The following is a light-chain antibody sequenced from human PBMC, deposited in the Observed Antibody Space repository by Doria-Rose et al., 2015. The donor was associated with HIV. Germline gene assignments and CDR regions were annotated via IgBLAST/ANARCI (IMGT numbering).Light chain of an antibody. V-gene: IGKV1-39*01. CDR2: AAS. Sequence: DIQMTQSPSSLSASIGDRVTITCRASQTVSTYLNWLQQEPGKAPKLLIYAASRLQSGVPSRFSGSGSGTDFTLTISGLQPGDFATYHCQQTYSSPPWTFGQGTKVEMK. CDR1: QTVSTY. J-gene: IGKJ1*01. CDR3: QQTYSSPPWT.